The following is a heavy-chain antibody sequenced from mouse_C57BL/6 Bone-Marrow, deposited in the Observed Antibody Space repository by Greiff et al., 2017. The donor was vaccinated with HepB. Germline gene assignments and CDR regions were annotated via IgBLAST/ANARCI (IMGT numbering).Heavy chain of an antibody. CDR1: GFSLTNYG. CDR2: IWSAGSP. D-gene: IGHD2-5*01. J-gene: IGHJ2*01. Sequence: VKLMEPGPGLVQPSQSLSITCTVSGFSLTNYGVHWVRQSPGKGLEWLGAIWSAGSPDYNAAFISRLSINKDNSVSQVFFKMNSLQADDTAIYYCARMAYYSNSNYCDNGGRGTTRTVTS. V-gene: IGHV2-2*01. CDR3: ARMAYYSNSNYCDN.